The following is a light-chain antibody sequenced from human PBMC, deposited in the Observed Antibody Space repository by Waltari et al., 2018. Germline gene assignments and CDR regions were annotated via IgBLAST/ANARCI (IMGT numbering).Light chain of an antibody. CDR1: SSDVGAYNY. V-gene: IGLV2-14*03. J-gene: IGLJ1*01. CDR3: SSYTSSSTLGV. Sequence: QSALTQPASVSGSPGQSITISCTGTSSDVGAYNYVSWYQQHPGKAPKLMIYDVSNRPSGVSNRFSGTKTGNTASLTISGLQAEDEGDYYCSSYTSSSTLGVVGTGTKVTVL. CDR2: DVS.